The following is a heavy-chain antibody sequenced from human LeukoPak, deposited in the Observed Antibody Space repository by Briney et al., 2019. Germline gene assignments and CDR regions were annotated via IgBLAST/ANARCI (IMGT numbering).Heavy chain of an antibody. Sequence: SVKVSCKASGGTFSSYAISWVRQAPGQGLEWMGGIIPIFGTANYAQKFQGRVTITADESTSTAYMELSSLRSEDTAVYYCARKKHLVLDAFYIWGERTRGPVSS. V-gene: IGHV1-69*13. CDR2: IIPIFGTA. CDR3: ARKKHLVLDAFYI. J-gene: IGHJ3*02. CDR1: GGTFSSYA. D-gene: IGHD6-13*01.